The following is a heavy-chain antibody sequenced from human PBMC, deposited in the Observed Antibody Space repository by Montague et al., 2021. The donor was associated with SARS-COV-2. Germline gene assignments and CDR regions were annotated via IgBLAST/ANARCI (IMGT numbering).Heavy chain of an antibody. D-gene: IGHD2-15*01. CDR3: GRGVVAATPVVDY. V-gene: IGHV4-4*07. Sequence: SETLSLTCTVSGDSISSFYWYWIRQPPGKGLERIGRIYASGGTNXNPSLKSRVTMSVDTSKTQFSLELNSVTAAATAVYYCGRGVVAATPVVDYWGRGTLVTVSS. J-gene: IGHJ4*02. CDR1: GDSISSFY. CDR2: IYASGGT.